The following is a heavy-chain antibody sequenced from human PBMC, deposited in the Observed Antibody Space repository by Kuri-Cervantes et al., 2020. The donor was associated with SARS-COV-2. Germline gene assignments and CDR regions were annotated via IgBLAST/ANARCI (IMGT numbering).Heavy chain of an antibody. CDR2: ISSRSAST. CDR3: VRVRYTYGYALDY. Sequence: GESLKISCAASGFTFSDYYMTWIRQAPGKGLEWVSYISSRSASTNYADSVRGRFTISRADAQNSLYLQMNSLRAEDTAVYFCVRVRYTYGYALDYWGRGTRVT. J-gene: IGHJ4*02. CDR1: GFTFSDYY. V-gene: IGHV3-11*06. D-gene: IGHD5-18*01.